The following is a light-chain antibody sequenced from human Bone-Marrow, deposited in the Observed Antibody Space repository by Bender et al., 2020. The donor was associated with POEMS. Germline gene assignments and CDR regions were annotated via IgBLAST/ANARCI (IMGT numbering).Light chain of an antibody. CDR3: QVCDPRSGHVE. J-gene: IGLJ2*01. CDR2: HDD. V-gene: IGLV3-21*04. Sequence: SYVLSQPPSVSVAPGETARIPCGGDNIGRKGVHWYQQKPGQAPVVVIYHDDDRPSGIPDRFSGSNSGNTATLTISRVAVGDEADYHCQVCDPRSGHVEFAGGTKLTVL. CDR1: NIGRKG.